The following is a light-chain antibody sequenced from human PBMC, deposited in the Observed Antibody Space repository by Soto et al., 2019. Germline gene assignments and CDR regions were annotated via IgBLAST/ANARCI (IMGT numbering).Light chain of an antibody. J-gene: IGLJ1*01. Sequence: QSVLTQPPSVSGAPGQRVTISCTGSSSNIGAGYDVHWYQQRPGTAPKLLIFGNINRPSGVPDRFSGSKSGTSTSLAITGLQPGDEGDYYCQSYDSTLSARYVFGTGTQLTVL. CDR2: GNI. CDR3: QSYDSTLSARYV. CDR1: SSNIGAGYD. V-gene: IGLV1-40*01.